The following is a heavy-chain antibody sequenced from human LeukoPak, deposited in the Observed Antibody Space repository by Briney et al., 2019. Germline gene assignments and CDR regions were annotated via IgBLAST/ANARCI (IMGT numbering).Heavy chain of an antibody. Sequence: QSGGSLRLSCAASGFIFSSYSMNWVRQAPGKGLEWVSYISTSSTMFYADSVKGRFTISRDNAKKSLYLQMNSLRVDDTAVYYCSRDGGSGWYFRYWGQGTLVTVSS. J-gene: IGHJ4*02. V-gene: IGHV3-48*04. D-gene: IGHD6-19*01. CDR2: ISTSSTM. CDR3: SRDGGSGWYFRY. CDR1: GFIFSSYS.